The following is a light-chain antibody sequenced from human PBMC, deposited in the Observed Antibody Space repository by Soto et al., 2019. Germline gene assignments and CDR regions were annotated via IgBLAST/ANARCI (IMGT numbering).Light chain of an antibody. V-gene: IGLV1-47*01. CDR1: SSNIGSNY. CDR2: RNN. CDR3: AAWDDSLSVHNYV. J-gene: IGLJ1*01. Sequence: QSVLTQPPSASGTPGQRVTISCSGSSSNIGSNYVYWYQQLPGTAPKLPIYRNNQRPSGVPDRFSGSKSGTSASLAISGLRSEDEADYYCAAWDDSLSVHNYVFGNGTKVTVL.